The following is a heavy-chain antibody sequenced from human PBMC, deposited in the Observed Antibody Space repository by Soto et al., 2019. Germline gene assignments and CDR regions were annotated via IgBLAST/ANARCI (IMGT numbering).Heavy chain of an antibody. CDR3: ARPGGTTVTGLWHFDS. J-gene: IGHJ4*02. V-gene: IGHV3-33*01. Sequence: QVHLVECGGGVVQPGRSLRLSCEASGFNFNTYSMHWVRQPPGKGLEWLAAIWYDGTQKHYADSVKGRFTISRDNSKNTLYLQVNSLRTEDTAVYYCARPGGTTVTGLWHFDSWGQGTLVTVSS. CDR2: IWYDGTQK. CDR1: GFNFNTYS. D-gene: IGHD4-17*01.